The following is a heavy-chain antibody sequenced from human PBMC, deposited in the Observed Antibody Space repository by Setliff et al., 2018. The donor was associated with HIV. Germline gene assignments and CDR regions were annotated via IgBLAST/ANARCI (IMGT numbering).Heavy chain of an antibody. CDR3: ARVVETKYISCFGAFDV. J-gene: IGHJ3*01. CDR2: IYHSGSS. Sequence: PSETLSLTCTVSGGSIRNGGYSWTWIRQPPGKGLEWIGFIYHSGSSFYNPSLKSRVTISRDRYANQFSLILTSVTAADTGVYYCARVVETKYISCFGAFDVWGQGNVVTVSS. CDR1: GGSIRNGGYS. V-gene: IGHV4-30-2*01. D-gene: IGHD2-21*01.